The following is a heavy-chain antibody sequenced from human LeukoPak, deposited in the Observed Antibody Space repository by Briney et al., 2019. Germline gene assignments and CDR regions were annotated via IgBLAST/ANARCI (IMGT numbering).Heavy chain of an antibody. D-gene: IGHD2-21*02. CDR2: INHSGST. Sequence: PSETLSLTCAVYGGSFSGYYWSWIRQPPGKGLEWIGEINHSGSTNYNPSLKSRVTISVDTSKNQFSLKLSSVTAADTAVYYCARGRAYCGGDCYGYYYYYMDVWGEGTTVTVSS. CDR1: GGSFSGYY. CDR3: ARGRAYCGGDCYGYYYYYMDV. J-gene: IGHJ6*03. V-gene: IGHV4-34*01.